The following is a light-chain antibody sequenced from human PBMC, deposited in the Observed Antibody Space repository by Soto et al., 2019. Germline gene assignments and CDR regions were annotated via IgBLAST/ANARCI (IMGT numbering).Light chain of an antibody. V-gene: IGKV3D-20*01. Sequence: EIVLRQSPATLSLSPGERATPSCGASQSVRSKYLAWYQQKPGLAPRLLIYDASSRATGIPDRFSGSGSGTDFTLTISRLEPEDFEVYYCQQYGSAPAAFGEGTRLEI. CDR1: QSVRSKY. CDR3: QQYGSAPAA. J-gene: IGKJ5*01. CDR2: DAS.